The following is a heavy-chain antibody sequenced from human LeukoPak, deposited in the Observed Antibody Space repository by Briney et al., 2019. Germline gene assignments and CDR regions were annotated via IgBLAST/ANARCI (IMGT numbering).Heavy chain of an antibody. V-gene: IGHV4-38-2*02. CDR1: GYSISSGYQ. CDR2: IYHSGSA. Sequence: SETLSLTCGVSGYSISSGYQWAWIRQSPGKGLEWIGSIYHSGSAHYNPSLKSRVTISVETSKNQFPLNMYSETAADTAVYYCARDPRWLTPDCTSTSCYENYFDPWGQGTLVTVSS. J-gene: IGHJ5*02. D-gene: IGHD2-2*01. CDR3: ARDPRWLTPDCTSTSCYENYFDP.